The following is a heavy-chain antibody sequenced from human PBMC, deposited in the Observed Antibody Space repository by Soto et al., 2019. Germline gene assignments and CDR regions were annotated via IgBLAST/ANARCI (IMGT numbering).Heavy chain of an antibody. D-gene: IGHD6-13*01. Sequence: QVQLQESGPGLVKPSQTLSLTCTVSGGSISSGGYYWSWIRQHPGKGLEWIGYIYYSGSTYYNPPLKRRVTISVDTSKNQFSLKLSSVTAADTAVYYCARGKTVAAAGPFDYWGQGTLVTVSS. V-gene: IGHV4-31*03. J-gene: IGHJ4*02. CDR3: ARGKTVAAAGPFDY. CDR2: IYYSGST. CDR1: GGSISSGGYY.